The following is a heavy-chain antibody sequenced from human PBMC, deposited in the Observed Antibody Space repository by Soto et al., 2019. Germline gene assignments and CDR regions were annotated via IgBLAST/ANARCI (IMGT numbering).Heavy chain of an antibody. J-gene: IGHJ6*03. CDR3: AREIGRGAAQTNYMDV. CDR1: GYTFTKFH. Sequence: ASVKVSCKASGYTFTKFHIHWVRQAPGQGLEWMGMIDPSGGVTRDAQRFQGRITMTSDTSTSSVYMELRGLRAEDAGVYYCAREIGRGAAQTNYMDVWGKGTTVTVSS. V-gene: IGHV1-46*01. D-gene: IGHD6-6*01. CDR2: IDPSGGVT.